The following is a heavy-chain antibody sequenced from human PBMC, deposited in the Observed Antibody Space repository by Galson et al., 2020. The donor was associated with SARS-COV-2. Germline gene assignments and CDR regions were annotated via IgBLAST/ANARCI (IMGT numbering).Heavy chain of an antibody. CDR3: ARVLANDAFVI. D-gene: IGHD5-12*01. Sequence: GESLKISCAASGFTFSTCTMNWVRQAPGKGLEWVSSLTSLGRDLYYADSVKGRFTISRDNPKNSLYMQMNSLRAEDTAVYYCARVLANDAFVIWGQGTRVTVSS. CDR2: LTSLGRDL. V-gene: IGHV3-21*01. J-gene: IGHJ3*02. CDR1: GFTFSTCT.